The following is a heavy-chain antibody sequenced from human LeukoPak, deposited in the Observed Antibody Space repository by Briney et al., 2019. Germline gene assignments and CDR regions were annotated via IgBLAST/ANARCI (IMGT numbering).Heavy chain of an antibody. CDR2: ISGYNGNT. V-gene: IGHV1-18*01. J-gene: IGHJ4*02. Sequence: EASVTVSCKTSGYTFTNYGISWVRQAPGQGLEWMGWISGYNGNTNYAQKFQGRVTMTTDTSTRIDYMELGSLRSDDTAMYYCARDVGSGSSWYKDYWGQGTLVTVSS. D-gene: IGHD6-13*01. CDR3: ARDVGSGSSWYKDY. CDR1: GYTFTNYG.